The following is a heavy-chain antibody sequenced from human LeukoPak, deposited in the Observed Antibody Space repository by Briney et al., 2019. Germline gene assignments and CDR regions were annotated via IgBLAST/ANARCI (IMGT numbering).Heavy chain of an antibody. Sequence: ASVKVSCKASGYTFTSYGISRVRQAPGQGLEWMGWISAYNGNTNYAQKLQGRVTMTTDTSTSTAYMELRSLRSDDTAVYYCARVGARYYYDSSGYYLYYFDYWGQGTLVTVSS. CDR1: GYTFTSYG. V-gene: IGHV1-18*01. CDR3: ARVGARYYYDSSGYYLYYFDY. D-gene: IGHD3-22*01. J-gene: IGHJ4*02. CDR2: ISAYNGNT.